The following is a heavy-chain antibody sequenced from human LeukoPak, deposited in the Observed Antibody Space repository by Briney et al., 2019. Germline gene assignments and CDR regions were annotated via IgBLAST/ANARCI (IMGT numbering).Heavy chain of an antibody. V-gene: IGHV3-30-3*01. D-gene: IGHD2-21*02. CDR2: ISYDGSNK. J-gene: IGHJ4*02. CDR1: GFTFSSYA. Sequence: GRPLRLSCAASGFTFSSYAMHWVRQAPGKGLEGVGVISYDGSNKYYADSVKGRFTISRDNSKNTLYLQMTSLRAEDTAVYYCARGAVVTAILDYWAQGTLVTVSS. CDR3: ARGAVVTAILDY.